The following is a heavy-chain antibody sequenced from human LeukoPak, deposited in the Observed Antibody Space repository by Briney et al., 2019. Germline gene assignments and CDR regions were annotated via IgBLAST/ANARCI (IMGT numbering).Heavy chain of an antibody. D-gene: IGHD3-22*01. CDR1: GYTLIELS. CDR2: FDPEDGET. J-gene: IGHJ2*01. Sequence: ASVKVSCKVSGYTLIELSMHWVRQAPGKGLEWMGGFDPEDGETIYAQKFQGRVTMTEDTSTDTAYMELSSLRSEDTAVYYCATDTARPYYYDSSGPSSYWYFDLWGRGTLVTVCS. V-gene: IGHV1-24*01. CDR3: ATDTARPYYYDSSGPSSYWYFDL.